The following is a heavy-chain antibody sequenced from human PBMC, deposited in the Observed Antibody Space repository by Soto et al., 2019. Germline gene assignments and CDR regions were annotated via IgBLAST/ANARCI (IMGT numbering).Heavy chain of an antibody. Sequence: GSLRLSCAASGFTFSSYSMNWVRQAPGKGLEWVSSISSSSSYIYYADSVKGRFTISRDNAKNSLYLQMNSLRAEDTAVYYCARVLGDRYSWGLYYFDYWGQGTLVTVSS. J-gene: IGHJ4*02. V-gene: IGHV3-21*01. CDR1: GFTFSSYS. CDR2: ISSSSSYI. D-gene: IGHD5-18*01. CDR3: ARVLGDRYSWGLYYFDY.